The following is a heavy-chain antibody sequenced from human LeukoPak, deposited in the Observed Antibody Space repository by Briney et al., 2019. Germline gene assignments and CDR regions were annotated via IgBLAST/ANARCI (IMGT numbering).Heavy chain of an antibody. CDR3: ARLPGIAVAGPYFDY. J-gene: IGHJ4*02. Sequence: KPSETLSLTCTVSGGSISGSSYYWGWIRQPPGKGLEWIGSIYYSGSTYYNPSLKSRVTISVDTSKNQFSLKLSSVTAADTAVYYCARLPGIAVAGPYFDYWGQGTLVTVSS. V-gene: IGHV4-39*01. CDR1: GGSISGSSYY. D-gene: IGHD6-19*01. CDR2: IYYSGST.